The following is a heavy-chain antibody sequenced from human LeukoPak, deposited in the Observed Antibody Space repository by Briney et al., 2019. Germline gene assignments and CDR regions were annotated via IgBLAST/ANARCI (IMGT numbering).Heavy chain of an antibody. D-gene: IGHD3-22*01. CDR3: ARGWDYYDSSLPRGFDL. CDR2: INPNSGGT. Sequence: ASVKVSCKASGYTFTGYYMHWVRQAPGQGLEWMGWINPNSGGTNYAQKFQGRVTMTRDTSISTAYMELSRLRSDDTAVYYCARGWDYYDSSLPRGFDLWGRGTLVTVSS. CDR1: GYTFTGYY. V-gene: IGHV1-2*02. J-gene: IGHJ2*01.